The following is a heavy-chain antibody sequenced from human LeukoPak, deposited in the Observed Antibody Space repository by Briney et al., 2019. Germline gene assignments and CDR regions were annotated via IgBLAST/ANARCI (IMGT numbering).Heavy chain of an antibody. Sequence: PGGSLRLSCAASGFTFSSYGMHWVRQAPGKGLEWVAVVSYDGINKYYADSVKGRFTISRDNSKNSLYLQMNSLRTEDTALYYCAKDIVRYIVGAGSFDYWGQGTLVTVSS. D-gene: IGHD1-26*01. V-gene: IGHV3-30*18. CDR1: GFTFSSYG. CDR3: AKDIVRYIVGAGSFDY. CDR2: VSYDGINK. J-gene: IGHJ4*02.